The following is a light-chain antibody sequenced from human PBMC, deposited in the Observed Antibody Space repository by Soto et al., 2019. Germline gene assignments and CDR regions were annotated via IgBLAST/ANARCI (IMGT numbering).Light chain of an antibody. CDR3: QRYHSAPLT. CDR2: AAS. CDR1: QGISNY. J-gene: IGKJ4*01. Sequence: DIPMTQSPTSPSATVGDGGPITCRASQGISNYLAWYQQKPGKLPKLLIYAASTLQSGVPSRFSGSGSGTDFTLTISGLQPEDVATYYCQRYHSAPLTFGGGTKVDIK. V-gene: IGKV1-27*01.